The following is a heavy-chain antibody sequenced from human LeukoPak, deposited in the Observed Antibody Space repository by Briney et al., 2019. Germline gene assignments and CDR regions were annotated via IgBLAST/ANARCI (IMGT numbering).Heavy chain of an antibody. J-gene: IGHJ4*02. Sequence: GASVTVSCKASGYTFTSYGISWVRQAPGQGLEWMERIIPILGIANYAQKFQGRVTITADKSTSTAYMELSSLRSEDTAVYYCARDSANYYDSSGYYPYWGQGTLVTVSS. CDR1: GYTFTSYG. CDR2: IIPILGIA. D-gene: IGHD3-22*01. CDR3: ARDSANYYDSSGYYPY. V-gene: IGHV1-69*04.